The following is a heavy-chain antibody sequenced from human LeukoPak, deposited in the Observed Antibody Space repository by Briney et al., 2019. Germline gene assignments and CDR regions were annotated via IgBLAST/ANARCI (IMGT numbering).Heavy chain of an antibody. J-gene: IGHJ5*02. CDR1: GGSFSGYY. V-gene: IGHV4-34*01. D-gene: IGHD1-7*01. CDR3: AREVGTSRWFDP. CDR2: INHSGST. Sequence: SETLSLTCAVYGGSFSGYYWSWIRQPPGKGLEWIGEINHSGSTNYSPSLKSRVTMSVDTSANQFSLKLTSVTAADTAVYYCAREVGTSRWFDPWGQGSLVTVSS.